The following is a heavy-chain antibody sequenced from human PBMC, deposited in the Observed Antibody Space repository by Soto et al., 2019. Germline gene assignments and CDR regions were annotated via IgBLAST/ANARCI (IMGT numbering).Heavy chain of an antibody. CDR3: AGVWRSGRYFAFDI. D-gene: IGHD1-26*01. V-gene: IGHV4-31*03. CDR2: IYYSGST. Sequence: QVQLQESGPGLVKPSQTLSLTCTVSGGSISSGTYYWSWIRQYPGKGLEWIGYIYYSGSTYYNPSLKSRVAISGDTSKNQCALNLSSVTAADTAVYYCAGVWRSGRYFAFDIWGQGTMVIVSS. CDR1: GGSISSGTYY. J-gene: IGHJ3*02.